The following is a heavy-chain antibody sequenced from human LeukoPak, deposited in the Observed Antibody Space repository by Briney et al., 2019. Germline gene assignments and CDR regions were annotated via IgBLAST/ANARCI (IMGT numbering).Heavy chain of an antibody. V-gene: IGHV4-59*01. CDR1: GGSINSYY. CDR2: IYYSGST. D-gene: IGHD6-13*01. J-gene: IGHJ4*02. Sequence: PSETLSLTCTVSGGSINSYYWSWVRQPPGKGLEWIGYIYYSGSTNYNPSLKSRVTISVDTSKNQFSLRLSSVTAADTAVYYCARVTGYMTEDYFDYWGQGTLVTVSS. CDR3: ARVTGYMTEDYFDY.